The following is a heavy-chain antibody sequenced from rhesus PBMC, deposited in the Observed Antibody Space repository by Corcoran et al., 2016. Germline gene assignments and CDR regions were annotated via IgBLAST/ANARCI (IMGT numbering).Heavy chain of an antibody. J-gene: IGHJ4*01. D-gene: IGHD4-23*01. V-gene: IGHV2S1*01. CDR1: GFSLSTSGMG. CDR3: ARVQGRTVTTYFDY. Sequence: QVTLKESGPALVKPTQTLPLTCTFSGFSLSTSGMGVGWIRQPPGQALEWLESIYWEEDKYYSTSLKSMLTHSKDNSKNQVVLTMTNMDPVDTATYYCARVQGRTVTTYFDYWGQGVLVTVSS. CDR2: IYWEEDK.